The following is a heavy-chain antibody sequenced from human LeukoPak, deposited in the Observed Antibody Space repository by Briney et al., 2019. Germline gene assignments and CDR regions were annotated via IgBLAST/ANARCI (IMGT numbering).Heavy chain of an antibody. V-gene: IGHV4-4*07. D-gene: IGHD3-22*01. J-gene: IGHJ4*02. CDR1: GGSISSYY. CDR2: IYTSGST. Sequence: SETLSLTCTVSGGSISSYYWSWIRQPAGKGLEWIGRIYTSGSTNYNPSLKSRVTMSVGTSKNQFSLKLSSVTAADTAVYYCATLVRYDYDSSGSYYFDYWGQGTLVTVSS. CDR3: ATLVRYDYDSSGSYYFDY.